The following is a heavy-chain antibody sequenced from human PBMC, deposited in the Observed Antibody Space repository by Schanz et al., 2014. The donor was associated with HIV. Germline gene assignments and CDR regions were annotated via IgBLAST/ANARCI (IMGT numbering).Heavy chain of an antibody. V-gene: IGHV1-8*01. CDR2: MNPKSGNT. J-gene: IGHJ6*02. D-gene: IGHD3-10*01. Sequence: QVQLVQSGAEVKKPGASVKVSCKASGYTFTDYDISWVRQATGQGPEWMGWMNPKSGNTGYAQKFQGRVTMTRNTSISTAYMELSSLRSEDTAVYYCARNRDGIVITDSYYALEVWGQGTTVTVSS. CDR3: ARNRDGIVITDSYYALEV. CDR1: GYTFTDYD.